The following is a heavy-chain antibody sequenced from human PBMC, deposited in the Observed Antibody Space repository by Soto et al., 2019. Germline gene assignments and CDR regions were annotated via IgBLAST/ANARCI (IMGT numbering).Heavy chain of an antibody. J-gene: IGHJ5*02. CDR3: ARGRRYSSSWFWFDP. CDR1: GGSISSSSFY. V-gene: IGHV4-31*03. D-gene: IGHD6-13*01. CDR2: IYYSGST. Sequence: PSETLSLTCTVSGGSISSSSFYWGWIRQYPGKGLEWIGYIYYSGSTYYNPSLKSRLTISLDTSKNQFSLNLSSVTAADTAVYYCARGRRYSSSWFWFDPWGQGTLVTVSS.